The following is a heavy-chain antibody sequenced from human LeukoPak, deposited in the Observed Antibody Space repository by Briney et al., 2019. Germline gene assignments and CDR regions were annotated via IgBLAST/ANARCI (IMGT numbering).Heavy chain of an antibody. Sequence: SQTLSLTCAIFGDSVSSNSAAWNWIRQSPSRGLEWLGRTYYRSKWYSDYAVSVKSRLTINPDTSKNQFSLHLNSVSPEDTALYYCARGWVEWANWFDPWGQGVLVAVSS. CDR1: GDSVSSNSAA. J-gene: IGHJ5*02. D-gene: IGHD1-26*01. V-gene: IGHV6-1*01. CDR2: TYYRSKWYS. CDR3: ARGWVEWANWFDP.